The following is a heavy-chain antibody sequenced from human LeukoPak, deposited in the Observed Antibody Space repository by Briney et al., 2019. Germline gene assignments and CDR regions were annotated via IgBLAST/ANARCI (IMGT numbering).Heavy chain of an antibody. CDR3: ARWLYGSPYSMDV. CDR2: INDSEST. V-gene: IGHV4-34*01. Sequence: SETLSLTCAVYGGSFSDYFWSWIRQPPGKGLEWIGEINDSESTNYKPSLKSRVTISVDTSKNQFSLRLSSVTAADTAVYYCARWLYGSPYSMDVWGQGTTVTVSS. J-gene: IGHJ6*02. CDR1: GGSFSDYF. D-gene: IGHD3-10*01.